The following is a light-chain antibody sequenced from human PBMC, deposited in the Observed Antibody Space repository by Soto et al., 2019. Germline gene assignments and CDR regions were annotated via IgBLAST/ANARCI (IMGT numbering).Light chain of an antibody. Sequence: MTPSQATLSGSPGGRAGLAGRASQNMYGSLAWYQQRPGQAPRLLIYGTSTRATGIPARFSGGGSGTEFTLTISDLQSEDFAVYYCQQYNNWRTFGQGTKVDIK. CDR2: GTS. J-gene: IGKJ1*01. V-gene: IGKV3-15*01. CDR1: QNMYGS. CDR3: QQYNNWRT.